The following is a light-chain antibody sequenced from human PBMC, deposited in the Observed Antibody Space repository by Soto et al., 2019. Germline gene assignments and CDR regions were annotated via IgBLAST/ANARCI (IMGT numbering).Light chain of an antibody. J-gene: IGLJ3*02. CDR2: DVD. CDR3: FSYTSTNTLV. CDR1: RSDVGDYNY. V-gene: IGLV2-14*03. Sequence: QSALTQPASVSGSPGQSITISCTGTRSDVGDYNYVSWYQQHPGTAPRLMIYDVDNRPSRISPRFSGSKSGNTASLTISGLQAEDEADYYCFSYTSTNTLVFGGGTKLTVL.